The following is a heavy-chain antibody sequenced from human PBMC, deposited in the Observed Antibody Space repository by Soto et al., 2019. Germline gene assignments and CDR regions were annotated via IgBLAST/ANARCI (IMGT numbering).Heavy chain of an antibody. CDR3: AKDDAFERLRPGLDY. D-gene: IGHD1-26*01. V-gene: IGHV3-23*01. CDR2: ISGSGGST. CDR1: RFTFSSYA. J-gene: IGHJ4*02. Sequence: GGSLRLSCAASRFTFSSYAMSWVRQAPGKGLEWVSAISGSGGSTYYADSVKGRFTISRDNSKNTLYLQMNSLRAEDTAVYYCAKDDAFERLRPGLDYWGQGTLVTVSS.